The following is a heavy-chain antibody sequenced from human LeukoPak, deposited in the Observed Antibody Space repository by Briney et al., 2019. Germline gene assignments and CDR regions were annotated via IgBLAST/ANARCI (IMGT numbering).Heavy chain of an antibody. CDR1: GYTFTSYD. Sequence: ASVKVSCKASGYTFTSYDINWVRHATAQGLEWMGWMNPNSGNTGYAQKFPGRVTMTRNTSISTAYMELSSLRSEDTAVYYCARGPPIQLWPRYYYYYYGMDVWGQGTTVTVSS. CDR2: MNPNSGNT. CDR3: ARGPPIQLWPRYYYYYYGMDV. D-gene: IGHD5-18*01. J-gene: IGHJ6*02. V-gene: IGHV1-8*01.